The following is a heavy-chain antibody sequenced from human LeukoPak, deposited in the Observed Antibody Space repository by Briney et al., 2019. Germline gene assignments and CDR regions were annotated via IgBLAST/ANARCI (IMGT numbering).Heavy chain of an antibody. CDR2: IYYSGST. CDR3: ARHNRLPAAFDY. Sequence: SETLSLTCTVSGGSISSSSYYWGWIRQPPGKGLEWIGSIYYSGSTYYNPSLKSRVTISVDTSKNQFSLKLSSVTAADTAVYYCARHNRLPAAFDYWGQGTLVTVSS. V-gene: IGHV4-39*01. J-gene: IGHJ4*02. D-gene: IGHD2-2*01. CDR1: GGSISSSSYY.